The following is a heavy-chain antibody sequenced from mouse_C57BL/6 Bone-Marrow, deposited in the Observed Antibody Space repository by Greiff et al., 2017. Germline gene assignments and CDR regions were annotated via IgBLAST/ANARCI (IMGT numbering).Heavy chain of an antibody. V-gene: IGHV1-55*01. J-gene: IGHJ4*01. Sequence: VKLQQPGAELVKPGASVKMSCKASGYTFTSYWITWVKQRPGQGLEWIGDIYPGSGSTNYNEKFKSKATLTVDTSSSTAYMQLSSLTSEDSAVYYCARRPNYYAMDYWGQGTSVTVSS. CDR1: GYTFTSYW. CDR2: IYPGSGST. CDR3: ARRPNYYAMDY.